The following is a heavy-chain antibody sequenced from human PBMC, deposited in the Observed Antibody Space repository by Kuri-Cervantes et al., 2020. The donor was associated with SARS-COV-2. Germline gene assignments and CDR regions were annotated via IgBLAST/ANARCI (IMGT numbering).Heavy chain of an antibody. Sequence: GGSLRLSCAASGFTFSNAWMSWVRQAPGKGLEWVGRIKSKTDGGTTDYAAPVKGRFTISRDDSKNTLYLQMNSLKTEDTAVYYCTTDRTYDYVWGSYRIFDYWGQGTLVTVSS. D-gene: IGHD3-16*02. CDR2: IKSKTDGGTT. CDR1: GFTFSNAW. CDR3: TTDRTYDYVWGSYRIFDY. V-gene: IGHV3-15*01. J-gene: IGHJ4*02.